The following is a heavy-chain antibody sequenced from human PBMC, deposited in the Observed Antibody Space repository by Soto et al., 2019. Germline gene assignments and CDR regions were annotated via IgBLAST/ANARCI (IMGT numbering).Heavy chain of an antibody. V-gene: IGHV1-18*01. CDR3: ASLQYSSGPGYGMDV. CDR1: GYTFTSYG. Sequence: ASVKVSCKASGYTFTSYGISWVRQAPGQGLEWMGWISAYNGNTNYAQKLQGRVTMTTDTSTSTAYMELRSLRSDDTAVYYCASLQYSSGPGYGMDVWGQGTTVTVSS. CDR2: ISAYNGNT. J-gene: IGHJ6*02. D-gene: IGHD6-19*01.